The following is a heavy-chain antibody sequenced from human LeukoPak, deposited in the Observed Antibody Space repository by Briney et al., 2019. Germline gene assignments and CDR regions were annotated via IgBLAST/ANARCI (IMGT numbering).Heavy chain of an antibody. CDR1: GFTFSSYE. CDR2: ISSSGSTI. J-gene: IGHJ4*02. CDR3: AKGYYGSGSYGWFDY. Sequence: GGSLRLSCAASGFTFSSYEMNWVRQAPGKGLEWVSYISSSGSTIYYADSVKGRFISSRDNSKNTLFLHMNSLRAEDTAVYSCAKGYYGSGSYGWFDYWGQGTLVTVSS. V-gene: IGHV3-48*03. D-gene: IGHD3-10*01.